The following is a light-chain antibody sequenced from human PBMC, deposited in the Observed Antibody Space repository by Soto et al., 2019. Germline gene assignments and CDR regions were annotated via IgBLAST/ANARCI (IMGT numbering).Light chain of an antibody. CDR3: QQANSFPVT. V-gene: IGKV1-12*01. CDR2: TAS. CDR1: QDISSW. J-gene: IGKJ4*01. Sequence: DIQMTQSPSSLSASVGDRVTITCRASQDISSWLAWYQQKPGKAPNLLIYTASTLQSGVPSRFSGSGSGTDFTLTISSLQPEDSATYLCQQANSFPVTFGGGTKVEI.